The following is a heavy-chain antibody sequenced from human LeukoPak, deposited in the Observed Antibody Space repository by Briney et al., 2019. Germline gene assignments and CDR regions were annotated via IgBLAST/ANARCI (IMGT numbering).Heavy chain of an antibody. CDR3: AKDREVWGFGEDAFDI. CDR1: GFTFDDYA. J-gene: IGHJ3*02. CDR2: ICWNSATI. Sequence: GGSLRLSCAASGFTFDDYAMHWVRQAPGKGLEWVSSICWNSATIGYADSVKGRFTISRDNAKNSLYLQMNVLSAEDTAFYYCAKDREVWGFGEDAFDIWGQGTMVTVSS. D-gene: IGHD3-10*01. V-gene: IGHV3-9*01.